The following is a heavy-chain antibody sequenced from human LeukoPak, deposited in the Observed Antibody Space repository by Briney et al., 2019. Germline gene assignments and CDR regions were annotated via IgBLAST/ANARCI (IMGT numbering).Heavy chain of an antibody. CDR1: GYTFTTQS. V-gene: IGHV7-4-1*02. J-gene: IGHJ3*02. CDR3: AREILRLDI. CDR2: INTDTGSS. Sequence: ASVKVSCKASGYTFTTQSMNWVRQAPGQGLEWMGWINTDTGSSTYAQGFTGRFVFSVDTSVSTAYLQISSLKTEDTAVYYCAREILRLDIWGQGTMVTVSS.